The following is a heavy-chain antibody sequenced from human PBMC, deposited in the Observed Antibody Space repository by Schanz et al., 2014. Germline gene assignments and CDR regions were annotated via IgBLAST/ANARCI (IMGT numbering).Heavy chain of an antibody. CDR1: GFTFSSYT. D-gene: IGHD3-3*01. CDR2: IKQDGSEK. CDR3: ARGVRIDY. J-gene: IGHJ4*02. V-gene: IGHV3-7*01. Sequence: EVKLLESGGGLVQPGGSLRLSCAASGFTFSSYTMNWVRQAPGKGLEWVANIKQDGSEKYYVDSVKGRFTISRDNAKNSLYLQMNSLTAEDTAVYYCARGVRIDYWGQGTLVTVSS.